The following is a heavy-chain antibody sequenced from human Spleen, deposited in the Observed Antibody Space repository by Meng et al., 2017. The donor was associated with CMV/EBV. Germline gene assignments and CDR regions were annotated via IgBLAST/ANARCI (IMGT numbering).Heavy chain of an antibody. CDR3: ARIQGVAAAGYYFDY. J-gene: IGHJ4*02. Sequence: GSLRLSCTVSGGSISSNYWSWIRQPPGKGLEWIGYIYYSGSTYYNPSLKSRLTIAVDTSKNQFSLKLSSVTAADTAMYYCARIQGVAAAGYYFDYWGQGTLVTVSS. CDR1: GGSISSNY. CDR2: IYYSGST. V-gene: IGHV4-59*12. D-gene: IGHD6-13*01.